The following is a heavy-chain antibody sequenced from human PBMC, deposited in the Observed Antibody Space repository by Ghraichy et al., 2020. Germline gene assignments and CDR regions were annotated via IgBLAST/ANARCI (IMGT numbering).Heavy chain of an antibody. CDR1: GGSISSYY. J-gene: IGHJ4*02. CDR2: IYYSGST. D-gene: IGHD3-3*01. Sequence: SETLSLTCTVSGGSISSYYWSWIRQPPGKGLEWIGYIYYSGSTNYNPSLKSRVTISVDTSKNQFSLKLSSVTAADTAVYYCARQGGGHYDFWSGQKYFDYWGQGTLVTVSS. CDR3: ARQGGGHYDFWSGQKYFDY. V-gene: IGHV4-59*08.